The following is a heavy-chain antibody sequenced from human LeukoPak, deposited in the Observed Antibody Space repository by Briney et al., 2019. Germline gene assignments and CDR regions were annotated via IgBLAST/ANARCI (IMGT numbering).Heavy chain of an antibody. CDR1: GFTLTRFW. D-gene: IGHD3-3*01. Sequence: GGSLRLSCTASGFTLTRFWMTWFRQSPGKGLEWVANINPDGTKTTYVDSVKGRFTISRDNAKNSLFLHMSSLRAEDTAVYYCATAPASVDSSWGQGTLVAVSS. J-gene: IGHJ5*02. CDR2: INPDGTKT. V-gene: IGHV3-7*01. CDR3: ATAPASVDSS.